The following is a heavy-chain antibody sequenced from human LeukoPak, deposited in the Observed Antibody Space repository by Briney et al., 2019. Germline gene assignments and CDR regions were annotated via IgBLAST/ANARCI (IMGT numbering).Heavy chain of an antibody. CDR1: GFTFSNYV. J-gene: IGHJ4*02. V-gene: IGHV3-23*01. CDR2: ISGCGGNT. Sequence: GGSLRLSCAASGFTFSNYVMSWVRQAPGKGLEWVSLISGCGGNTNYADSVRGRFTIHRHDSKNTLYLQMNSLRAEDTAIYYCAKSRTGWYVIDYWGQGTLVTASA. D-gene: IGHD6-19*01. CDR3: AKSRTGWYVIDY.